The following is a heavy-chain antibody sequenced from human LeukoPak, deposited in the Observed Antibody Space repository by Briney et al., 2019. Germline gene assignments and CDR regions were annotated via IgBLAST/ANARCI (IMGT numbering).Heavy chain of an antibody. Sequence: KTSETLSLTCTVSGGSISSNIYYWGWIRQPPGKGLEWIGSIYYSGSAYYNPSLKSRVTISVDTSRNQFSLRLSSLTAADTAMYFCAKSLYDYRSGTYFRPFDYWGQGTLVTVSS. CDR1: GGSISSNIYY. J-gene: IGHJ4*02. CDR2: IYYSGSA. V-gene: IGHV4-39*01. D-gene: IGHD3-10*01. CDR3: AKSLYDYRSGTYFRPFDY.